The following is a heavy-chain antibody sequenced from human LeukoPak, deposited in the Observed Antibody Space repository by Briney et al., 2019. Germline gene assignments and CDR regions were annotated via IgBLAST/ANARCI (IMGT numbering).Heavy chain of an antibody. CDR3: ARDGPLTYYDILTGYSVTFDI. Sequence: ASVKVSCKASGYTFTSYYMHWVRQAPGQGLEWMGIINPSGGSTSYAQKFQGRVTMTRDMSTSTVYMELSSLRSEDTAVYYCARDGPLTYYDILTGYSVTFDIWGQGTMVTVSS. J-gene: IGHJ3*02. CDR1: GYTFTSYY. V-gene: IGHV1-46*01. CDR2: INPSGGST. D-gene: IGHD3-9*01.